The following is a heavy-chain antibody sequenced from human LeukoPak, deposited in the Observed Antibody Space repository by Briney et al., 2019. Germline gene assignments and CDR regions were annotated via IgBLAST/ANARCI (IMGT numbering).Heavy chain of an antibody. D-gene: IGHD7-27*01. CDR3: EKYMQTGDPFDY. CDR1: GFTFSNYA. Sequence: PGGSLRLSCAASGFTFSNYAMTWIRQAPGKGLEWVAVIGAGGDHIHYADSVKGRFTISRDNSKNTLSPQMNSLRAEDTAVYYCEKYMQTGDPFDYWGQGTLVAVSS. J-gene: IGHJ4*02. CDR2: IGAGGDHI. V-gene: IGHV3-23*01.